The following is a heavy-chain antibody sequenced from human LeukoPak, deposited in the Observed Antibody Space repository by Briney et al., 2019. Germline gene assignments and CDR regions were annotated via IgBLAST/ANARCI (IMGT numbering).Heavy chain of an antibody. CDR2: ISSSSSTI. CDR3: ARGHYYGSGSYVDY. J-gene: IGHJ4*02. D-gene: IGHD3-10*01. CDR1: GFTFSSYS. Sequence: GGSLRLSCAASGFTFSSYSMNWVRQAPGKGLEGVSYISSSSSTIYYADSVKGRFTISRDNAKNSLYLQMNSLRAEDTAVYYCARGHYYGSGSYVDYWGQGTLVTVSS. V-gene: IGHV3-48*04.